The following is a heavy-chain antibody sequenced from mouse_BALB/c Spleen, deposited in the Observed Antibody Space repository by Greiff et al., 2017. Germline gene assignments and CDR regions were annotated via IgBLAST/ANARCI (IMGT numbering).Heavy chain of an antibody. V-gene: IGHV3-6*02. Sequence: EVKLQESGPGLVKPSQSLSLTCSVTGYSITSGYYWNWIRQFPGNKLEWMGYISYDGSNNYNPSLKNRISITRDTSKNQFFLKLNSVTTEDTATYYCALYYYGSSPWFAYWGQGTLVPVSA. CDR2: ISYDGSN. D-gene: IGHD1-1*01. CDR1: GYSITSGYY. CDR3: ALYYYGSSPWFAY. J-gene: IGHJ3*01.